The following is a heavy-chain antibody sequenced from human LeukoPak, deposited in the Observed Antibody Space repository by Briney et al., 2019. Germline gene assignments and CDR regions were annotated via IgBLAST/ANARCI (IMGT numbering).Heavy chain of an antibody. Sequence: SETLSLTCTVSGGSISTYYWSWIRQPPGRGLEWIGYIFYTGNTNYNPSLKSRVTITVATSKNQFSLKLTSVTAADTAVYYCARDSGYQLPEYWFDPWGQGTLVTVSS. V-gene: IGHV4-59*01. D-gene: IGHD2-2*01. CDR2: IFYTGNT. J-gene: IGHJ5*02. CDR1: GGSISTYY. CDR3: ARDSGYQLPEYWFDP.